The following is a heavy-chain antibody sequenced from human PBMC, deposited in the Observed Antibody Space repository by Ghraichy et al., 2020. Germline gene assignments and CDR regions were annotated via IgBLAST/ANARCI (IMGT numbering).Heavy chain of an antibody. J-gene: IGHJ6*02. CDR1: GFTFSSCA. CDR3: AKHDASLVRGVSYYYYYGMDV. V-gene: IGHV3-23*01. D-gene: IGHD3-10*01. Sequence: ETLSLTCAASGFTFSSCAMSWVRQAPGKGPEWVSAISGSGGSTYYADSVKGRFTISRDNSKNTLSLQMNSLRAEDTAVYYCAKHDASLVRGVSYYYYYGMDVWGQGTTVTVSS. CDR2: ISGSGGST.